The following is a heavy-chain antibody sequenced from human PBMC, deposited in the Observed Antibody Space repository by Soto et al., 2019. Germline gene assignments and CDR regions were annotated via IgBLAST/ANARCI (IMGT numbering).Heavy chain of an antibody. V-gene: IGHV3-30*18. Sequence: PGGSLRLSCXASGFTFSSYGMHWVRQAPGKGLEWVAVISYDGSNKYYADSVKGRFTISRDNSKNTLYLQMNSLRAEDTAVYYCAKNRGYYYYYGMDVWGQGTTVTVSS. J-gene: IGHJ6*02. CDR3: AKNRGYYYYYGMDV. CDR2: ISYDGSNK. CDR1: GFTFSSYG. D-gene: IGHD5-12*01.